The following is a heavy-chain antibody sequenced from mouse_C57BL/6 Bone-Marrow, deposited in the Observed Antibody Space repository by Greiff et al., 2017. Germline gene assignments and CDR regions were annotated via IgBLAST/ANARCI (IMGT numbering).Heavy chain of an antibody. CDR3: WRGDSSDSAWFAY. CDR2: ISRKSNNYAN. V-gene: IGHV10-1*01. Sequence: EVQLVESGGGLVQPKGSLKLSCAASGFSFNTYSMNWVRQAPGKGLEWVARISRKSNNYANYYADSVKARFTISRDYSESMLYLQMNNLKTEDTAMYYCWRGDSSDSAWFAYRGQATLVTVSA. D-gene: IGHD3-2*02. J-gene: IGHJ3*01. CDR1: GFSFNTYS.